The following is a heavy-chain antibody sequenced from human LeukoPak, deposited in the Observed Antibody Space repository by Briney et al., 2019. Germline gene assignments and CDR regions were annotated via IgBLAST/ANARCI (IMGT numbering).Heavy chain of an antibody. CDR1: GCTFSNYW. D-gene: IGHD6-6*01. V-gene: IGHV5-51*01. CDR2: IYPDDSDT. J-gene: IGHJ6*03. Sequence: GESLKISCKASGCTFSNYWIGWVRQMPGKGLEWMAIIYPDDSDTRYSPSFQGQVTISADKSISTAYLQWSSLKASDTAMYYCASSSSTRYYYYYMDVWGKGTTVTVSS. CDR3: ASSSSTRYYYYYMDV.